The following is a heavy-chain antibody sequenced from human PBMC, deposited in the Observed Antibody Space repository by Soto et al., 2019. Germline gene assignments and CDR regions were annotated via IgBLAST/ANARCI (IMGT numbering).Heavy chain of an antibody. D-gene: IGHD6-6*01. CDR3: ARRVARPGYYGMDV. Sequence: SETLSLTCTVSGGSISTYYWTWIRQPPGKGLEWIGYIYYSGSTNYNPSLKSRVSISLDMSKNQLSLNLISVTAADKAVYYCARRVARPGYYGMDVWGKGTTVTVSS. CDR2: IYYSGST. J-gene: IGHJ6*04. V-gene: IGHV4-59*01. CDR1: GGSISTYY.